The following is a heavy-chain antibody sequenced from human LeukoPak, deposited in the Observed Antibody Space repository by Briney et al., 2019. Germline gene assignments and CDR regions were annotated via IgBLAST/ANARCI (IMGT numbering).Heavy chain of an antibody. J-gene: IGHJ4*02. D-gene: IGHD6-19*01. V-gene: IGHV3-30*02. Sequence: SGGSLRLSCAASGFTFSSYGMHWVRQAPGKGLEWVAFIRYDGSNKYYADSVKGRFTISRDNSKNSLYLQMNSLRAEDTAVYYCAREDDDLRVQWPEIDYWGQGTLVTVSS. CDR1: GFTFSSYG. CDR3: AREDDDLRVQWPEIDY. CDR2: IRYDGSNK.